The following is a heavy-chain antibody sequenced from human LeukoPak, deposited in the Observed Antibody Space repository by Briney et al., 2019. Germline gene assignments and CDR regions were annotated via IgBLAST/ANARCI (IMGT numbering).Heavy chain of an antibody. Sequence: PGGSLRLSCAASGFTFSSYWMHWVRQAPGKGLVWVSRINSDGSSTSYADSVKGRFTISRDNAKNTLYLQMNSLRAEDTAVYYCAKSGGRGEKYYYDSSGYYQDYWGQGTLVTVSS. CDR3: AKSGGRGEKYYYDSSGYYQDY. CDR1: GFTFSSYW. V-gene: IGHV3-74*01. D-gene: IGHD3-22*01. CDR2: INSDGSST. J-gene: IGHJ4*02.